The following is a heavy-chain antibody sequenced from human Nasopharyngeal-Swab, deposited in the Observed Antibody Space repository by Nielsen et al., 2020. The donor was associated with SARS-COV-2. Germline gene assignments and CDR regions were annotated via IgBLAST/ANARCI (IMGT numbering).Heavy chain of an antibody. CDR1: GYTFTSYA. CDR3: ARDGVLTIFGVWRAPGSEYYFDY. CDR2: INAGNGNT. Sequence: VSVKVSCKASGYTFTSYAMHWVRQAPGQRLEWMGWINAGNGNTKYSQKFQGRVTMTRDTSTSTVYMELSSLRSEDTAVYYCARDGVLTIFGVWRAPGSEYYFDYWGQGTLVTVSS. V-gene: IGHV1-3*01. J-gene: IGHJ4*02. D-gene: IGHD3-3*01.